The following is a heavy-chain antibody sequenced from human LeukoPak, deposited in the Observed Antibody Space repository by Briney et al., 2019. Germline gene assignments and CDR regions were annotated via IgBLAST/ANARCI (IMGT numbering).Heavy chain of an antibody. J-gene: IGHJ4*02. CDR1: GFTFSSYS. Sequence: GGSLRLSCAASGFTFSSYSMNWVRQAPGKGLEWVSYISSSSRRIFYAGSVEGRFTISRDNAKNSLYLQMNNLRAEDTAIYYCTSNLPGYSSSWPDYWGQGTLVTVSS. D-gene: IGHD2-2*01. CDR3: TSNLPGYSSSWPDY. CDR2: ISSSSRRI. V-gene: IGHV3-48*01.